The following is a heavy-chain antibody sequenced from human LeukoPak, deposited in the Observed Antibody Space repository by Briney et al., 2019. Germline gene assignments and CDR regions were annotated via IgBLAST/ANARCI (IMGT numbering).Heavy chain of an antibody. V-gene: IGHV4-4*09. CDR3: ASPQIGRVADDGAFDI. CDR1: GGSISSYY. D-gene: IGHD5-24*01. CDR2: IYTSGST. J-gene: IGHJ3*02. Sequence: PSETLSLTCTVSGGSISSYYWSWIRQPPGKGLEWIGYIYTSGSTNYNPSLKSRVTISVDTSKNQFSLKLSSVTAADTAVYYCASPQIGRVADDGAFDIWGQGTMVTVSS.